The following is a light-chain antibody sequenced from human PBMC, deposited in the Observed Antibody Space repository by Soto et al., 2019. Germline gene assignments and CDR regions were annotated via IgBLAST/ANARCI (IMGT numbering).Light chain of an antibody. V-gene: IGLV2-11*01. J-gene: IGLJ1*01. CDR2: DVS. CDR1: SSDVGGYNY. CDR3: CSYAGSYTFDV. Sequence: QSVLTQPRSVSGSPGQSVTISCTGTSSDVGGYNYVSWYQQCPGKAPKLMIYDVSKRPSGVPDRFSGSKSGNTASLTISGLQAEDEADYYCCSYAGSYTFDVFGTGTQLTVL.